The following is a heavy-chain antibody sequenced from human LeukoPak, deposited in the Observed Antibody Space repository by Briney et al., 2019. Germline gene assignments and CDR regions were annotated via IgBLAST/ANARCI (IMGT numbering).Heavy chain of an antibody. V-gene: IGHV4-59*08. CDR1: GGSISTYY. CDR2: IYYSGST. Sequence: SETLSLTCTVSGGSISTYYWSWIRQPPGKGLEWIGYIYYSGSTDYNPSLKSQVTISVDTSKNQFSLKLSSVTAADTAVYYCASRGFWRDYWGQGTLVTVSS. CDR3: ASRGFWRDY. J-gene: IGHJ4*02. D-gene: IGHD3-3*01.